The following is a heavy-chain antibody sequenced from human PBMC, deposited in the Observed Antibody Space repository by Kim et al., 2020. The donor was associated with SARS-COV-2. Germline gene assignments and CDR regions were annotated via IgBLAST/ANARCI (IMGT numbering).Heavy chain of an antibody. V-gene: IGHV3-30*18. CDR2: ISYDGSNK. J-gene: IGHJ4*01. CDR3: AKDRRVGSGYDLFDY. D-gene: IGHD5-12*01. CDR1: GFTFSSYG. Sequence: GGSLRLSCAASGFTFSSYGMHWVRQAPGKGLEWVAVISYDGSNKYYADSVKGRFTISRDNSKNTLYLQMNSLRAEDTAVYYCAKDRRVGSGYDLFDYWG.